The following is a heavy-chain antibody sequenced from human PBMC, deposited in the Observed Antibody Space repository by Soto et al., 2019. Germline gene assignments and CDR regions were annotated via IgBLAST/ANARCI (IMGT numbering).Heavy chain of an antibody. D-gene: IGHD3-10*01. V-gene: IGHV3-48*02. Sequence: GGSLRLSCAASGFTFSSYSMNWVRQAPGKGLGWVSYISSSSSTIYYADSVKGRFTISRDNAKNSLYLQMNSLRDEDTAVYYCARGVVSSLLWFGERYRNWFDPWGQGTLVTVSS. CDR2: ISSSSSTI. J-gene: IGHJ5*02. CDR3: ARGVVSSLLWFGERYRNWFDP. CDR1: GFTFSSYS.